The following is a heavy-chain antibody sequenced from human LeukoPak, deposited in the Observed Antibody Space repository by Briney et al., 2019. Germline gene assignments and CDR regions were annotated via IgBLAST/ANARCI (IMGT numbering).Heavy chain of an antibody. V-gene: IGHV3-21*01. CDR2: ISGSSYYI. CDR3: AKDLNGYSSSWRN. J-gene: IGHJ4*02. Sequence: PGGSLRLSCAASGFTFSSYSMNWVRQAPGKGLEWVSSISGSSYYIYYADSVKGRFTISRDNSKNTLYLQMNSLRAEDTAVYYCAKDLNGYSSSWRNWGQGTLVTVSS. CDR1: GFTFSSYS. D-gene: IGHD6-13*01.